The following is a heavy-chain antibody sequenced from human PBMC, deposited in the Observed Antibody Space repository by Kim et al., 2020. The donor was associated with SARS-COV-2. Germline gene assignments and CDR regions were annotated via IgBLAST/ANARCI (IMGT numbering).Heavy chain of an antibody. J-gene: IGHJ4*02. D-gene: IGHD3-9*01. V-gene: IGHV3-11*01. CDR3: AREGYDILTGYYRGYYFDY. Sequence: RFTITRDNAKNSLYLQMNSLRAEDTAVYYCAREGYDILTGYYRGYYFDYWGQGTLVTVSS.